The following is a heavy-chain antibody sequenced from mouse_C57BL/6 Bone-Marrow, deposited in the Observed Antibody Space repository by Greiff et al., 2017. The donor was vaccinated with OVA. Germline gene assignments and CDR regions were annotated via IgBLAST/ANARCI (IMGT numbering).Heavy chain of an antibody. CDR3: ARRGHDGYYERVYMDY. CDR1: GYTFTSYG. D-gene: IGHD2-3*01. CDR2: IYPRSGNT. V-gene: IGHV1-81*01. J-gene: IGHJ4*01. Sequence: QVQLKESGAELARPGASVKLSCKASGYTFTSYGISWVQQRTGQGLEWIGEIYPRSGNTYYNEKFKGKATLTADKSSSTAYMELRSLTSEDSAVYFCARRGHDGYYERVYMDYWGQGTSVTVSS.